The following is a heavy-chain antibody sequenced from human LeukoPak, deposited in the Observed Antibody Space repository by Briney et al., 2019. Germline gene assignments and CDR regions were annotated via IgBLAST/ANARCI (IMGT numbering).Heavy chain of an antibody. Sequence: GRPVRLSCAASGFTFSYYAMHWVRQAPGKGLEWVAFISSDGSDKYYADSMKGRFTISRDNSKNTLYLQMTSLRGEDTAMYYCAREGTARDAFDIWGQGTIVTVTS. J-gene: IGHJ3*02. D-gene: IGHD2-21*02. CDR1: GFTFSYYA. CDR2: ISSDGSDK. CDR3: AREGTARDAFDI. V-gene: IGHV3-30-3*01.